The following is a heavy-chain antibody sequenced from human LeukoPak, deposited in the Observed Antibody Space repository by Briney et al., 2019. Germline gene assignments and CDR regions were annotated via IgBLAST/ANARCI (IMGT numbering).Heavy chain of an antibody. CDR2: IIPILGIA. J-gene: IGHJ4*02. V-gene: IGHV1-69*04. CDR1: GGTFSSYA. Sequence: SVKVSCKASGGTFSSYAISWVRQAPGQGLGWMGRIIPILGIANYAQKFQGRVTITADKSTSTAYMELSSLRSEDTAVYYCARDLTYGDPGGWGQGTLVTVSS. CDR3: ARDLTYGDPGG. D-gene: IGHD4-17*01.